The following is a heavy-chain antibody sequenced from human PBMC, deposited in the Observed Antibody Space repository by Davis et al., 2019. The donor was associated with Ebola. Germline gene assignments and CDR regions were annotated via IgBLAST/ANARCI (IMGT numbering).Heavy chain of an antibody. CDR2: MNPNSGNT. Sequence: ASVKVSCKASGYTFTTYDINWVRQATGQGLEWMGWMNPNSGNTGYAQKFQDRVTMTRNTSIATAYMEVNRLTSEDTAVYYCATAHLWFGDYWGQGTLVTVSS. V-gene: IGHV1-8*01. J-gene: IGHJ4*02. CDR3: ATAHLWFGDY. CDR1: GYTFTTYD. D-gene: IGHD3-10*01.